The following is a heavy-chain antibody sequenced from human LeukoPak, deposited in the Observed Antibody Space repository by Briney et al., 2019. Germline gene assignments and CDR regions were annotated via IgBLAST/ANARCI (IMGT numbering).Heavy chain of an antibody. Sequence: GGSLRLSCAASGFTFSNGWMSWVRQAPRKGLEWVGQIKTESDGATTDYAAPVKGRFTISRDDSKNTLFLQMNSLKTEDTDLYYCTWSGLKIESWGQGTLVTVSS. CDR1: GFTFSNGW. CDR2: IKTESDGATT. D-gene: IGHD3-3*01. CDR3: TWSGLKIES. V-gene: IGHV3-15*01. J-gene: IGHJ4*02.